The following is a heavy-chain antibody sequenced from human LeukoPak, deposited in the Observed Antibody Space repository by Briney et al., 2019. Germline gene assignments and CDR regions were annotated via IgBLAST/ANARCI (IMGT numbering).Heavy chain of an antibody. CDR3: ARQNGAGYYYYFDS. D-gene: IGHD3-22*01. CDR1: GFTFSDYS. J-gene: IGHJ4*02. V-gene: IGHV3-48*01. Sequence: GGSLRLSCAASGFTFSDYSMNWVRQAPGKGLEWVSYISSSSSTMYYADSVKGRFTISRDNARSSLYLQMNSLRAEDTAVYYCARQNGAGYYYYFDSWGQGTPVTASS. CDR2: ISSSSSTM.